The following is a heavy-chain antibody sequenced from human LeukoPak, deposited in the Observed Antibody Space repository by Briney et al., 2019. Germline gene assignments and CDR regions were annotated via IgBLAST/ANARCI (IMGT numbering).Heavy chain of an antibody. Sequence: PGGSLRLSCAASGFTFSDYYMSWIRQAPGKGLEWVSYISSSGSTIYYADSVKGRFTISRDNAKNSLYLQMNSLRAEDAAVYYCARAGIAAAGPLEYYYYYMDVWGKGTTVTVSS. V-gene: IGHV3-11*04. CDR2: ISSSGSTI. D-gene: IGHD6-13*01. J-gene: IGHJ6*03. CDR1: GFTFSDYY. CDR3: ARAGIAAAGPLEYYYYYMDV.